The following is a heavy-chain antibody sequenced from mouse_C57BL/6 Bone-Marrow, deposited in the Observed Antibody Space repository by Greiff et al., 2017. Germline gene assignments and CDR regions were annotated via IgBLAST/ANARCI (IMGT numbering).Heavy chain of an antibody. J-gene: IGHJ2*01. Sequence: QVQLQQPGAELVKPGASVKLSCKASGYTFTSYWMHWVKQRPGQGLEWIGMIHPNSGSTNYNEKFKSKDTLTVDKSSSTAYMQLSSLTSEDSAVYYCARSVVAPLFDYWGQGTTLTVSS. D-gene: IGHD1-1*01. CDR3: ARSVVAPLFDY. CDR2: IHPNSGST. CDR1: GYTFTSYW. V-gene: IGHV1-64*01.